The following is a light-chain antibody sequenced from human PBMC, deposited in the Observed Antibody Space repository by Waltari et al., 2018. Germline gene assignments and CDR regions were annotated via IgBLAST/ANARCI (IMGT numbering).Light chain of an antibody. J-gene: IGKJ1*01. V-gene: IGKV3-20*01. CDR1: QSVDSSY. CDR3: QKYGSSWT. Sequence: EIVLTQSPGTLSLSPGERAPLSCRASQSVDSSYLAWYQQKPGQAPRLLSYGASSRATGIPDKFSGSGSGTDFTLTISRLEPEDFAVYYCQKYGSSWTFGQGTKVEIK. CDR2: GAS.